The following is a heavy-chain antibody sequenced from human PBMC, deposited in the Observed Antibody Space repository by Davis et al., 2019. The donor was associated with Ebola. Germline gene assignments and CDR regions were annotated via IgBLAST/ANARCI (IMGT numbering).Heavy chain of an antibody. V-gene: IGHV3-23*01. CDR1: GFTFSSYA. CDR3: AGGQTTVTTGWFDP. J-gene: IGHJ5*02. Sequence: GESLKISCAASGFTFSSYAMSWVRQAPGKGLEWVSAISGSGGSTYYADSVKGRFTISRDNAKNSLYLQMNSLRAEDTAVYYCAGGQTTVTTGWFDPWGQGTLVTVSS. CDR2: ISGSGGST. D-gene: IGHD4-17*01.